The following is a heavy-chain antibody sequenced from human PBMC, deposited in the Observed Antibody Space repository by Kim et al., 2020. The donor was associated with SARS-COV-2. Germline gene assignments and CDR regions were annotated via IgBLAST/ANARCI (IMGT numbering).Heavy chain of an antibody. Sequence: GGSLRLSCAASGFTFNNYWMHWVRNAPGKGLVRVSRISTDGSITNYEDFVTGRFTIFRDNTKNKVILQMNNLRAEDTAADYCVSEPSRATPEVDWGHGAL. CDR2: ISTDGSIT. CDR1: GFTFNNYW. CDR3: VSEPSRATPEVD. V-gene: IGHV3-74*01. D-gene: IGHD2-15*01. J-gene: IGHJ4*01.